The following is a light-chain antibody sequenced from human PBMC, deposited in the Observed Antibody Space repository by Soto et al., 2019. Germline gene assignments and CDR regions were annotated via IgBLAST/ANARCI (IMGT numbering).Light chain of an antibody. CDR3: SSYAGSNQAVV. V-gene: IGLV2-8*01. J-gene: IGLJ2*01. CDR2: EVT. Sequence: QSVRTQPPSASGSPGQSVTISCTGTSSDVGGYNYVSWHQQHPGKAPKLMIYEVTKRPSGVPDRFSGSKSGNTASLTVSGLQAEDEAVYYCSSYAGSNQAVVFGGGTKVTVL. CDR1: SSDVGGYNY.